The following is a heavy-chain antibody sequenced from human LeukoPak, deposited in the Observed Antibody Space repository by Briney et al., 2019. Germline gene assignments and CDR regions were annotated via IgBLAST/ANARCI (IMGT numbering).Heavy chain of an antibody. Sequence: SSEPLSFTCTVAGGSISSYFWSWIRQPPGKGQGRSGYIYYSGSTNYNPSLKSRVTISVDTSKNKFSLKLSSVTAADTAVYYCARAVEMATMDIWGQGTMVTVSS. J-gene: IGHJ3*02. CDR2: IYYSGST. CDR1: GGSISSYF. V-gene: IGHV4-59*01. D-gene: IGHD5-24*01. CDR3: ARAVEMATMDI.